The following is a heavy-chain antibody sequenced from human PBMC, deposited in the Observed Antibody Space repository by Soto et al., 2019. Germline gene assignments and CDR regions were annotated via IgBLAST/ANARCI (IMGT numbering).Heavy chain of an antibody. J-gene: IGHJ4*02. CDR1: GGSISSSSYY. CDR3: ARHIKYIVVVPAAMEGYFDY. Sequence: QLQLQESGPGLVKPSETLSLTCTVSGGSISSSSYYWCWIRQPPGKGLEWIGSIYYSGSTYYNPSLKSRVTISVDTSKNQFSLKLSSVTAADTAVYYCARHIKYIVVVPAAMEGYFDYWGQGTLVTVSS. V-gene: IGHV4-39*01. D-gene: IGHD2-2*01. CDR2: IYYSGST.